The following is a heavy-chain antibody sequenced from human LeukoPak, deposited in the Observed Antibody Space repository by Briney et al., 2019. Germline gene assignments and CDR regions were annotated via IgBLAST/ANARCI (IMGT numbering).Heavy chain of an antibody. J-gene: IGHJ4*02. CDR3: NVFGPNRFDY. D-gene: IGHD3-3*01. Sequence: ASVKVSCKASGYTFTSYGISWVRQAPGQGLEWMGWISAYNGNTNYAQKLQGRVTMTTDTSTSTSYMELRSLKTEDTAVYYCNVFGPNRFDYWGQGTLVTVSS. CDR1: GYTFTSYG. CDR2: ISAYNGNT. V-gene: IGHV1-18*01.